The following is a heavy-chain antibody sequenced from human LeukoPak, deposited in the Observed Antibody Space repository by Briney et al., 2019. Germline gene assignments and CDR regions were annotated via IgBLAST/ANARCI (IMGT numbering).Heavy chain of an antibody. CDR2: ISGNGGNT. CDR1: GFTFSSYG. Sequence: PGGSLRLSCAASGFTFSSYGMSWVRQAPGKGLEWVSTISGNGGNTYYADSVKGRFTISRDNSNNTLYLQMNSLRAEDTGVYYCAKDAGAGRSSGYYSCDYWGQGTLVTVSS. J-gene: IGHJ4*02. CDR3: AKDAGAGRSSGYYSCDY. V-gene: IGHV3-23*01. D-gene: IGHD3-22*01.